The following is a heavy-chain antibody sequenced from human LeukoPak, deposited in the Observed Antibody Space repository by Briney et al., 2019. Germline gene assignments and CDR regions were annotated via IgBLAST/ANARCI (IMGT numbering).Heavy chain of an antibody. J-gene: IGHJ5*02. CDR3: AREYYYGSGSYWFDP. CDR1: GYTFTSNY. D-gene: IGHD3-10*01. CDR2: ISPSGGST. Sequence: ASVKVSCKAFGYTFTSNYMHWVRQAPGQGPEWMGVISPSGGSTTYAQKFQGRVTLTRDTSISTAYMELSRLRSDDTAVYYCAREYYYGSGSYWFDPWGQGTLVTVSS. V-gene: IGHV1-46*01.